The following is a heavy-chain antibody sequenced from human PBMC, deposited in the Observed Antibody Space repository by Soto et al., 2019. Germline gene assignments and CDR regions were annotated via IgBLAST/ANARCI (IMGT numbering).Heavy chain of an antibody. CDR3: ARDSGRYFDWPQVGYFDY. V-gene: IGHV3-30-3*01. Sequence: GGSLRLSCAASGFTFSSYAMHWVRQAPGKGLEWVAVISYDGSNKYYADSVKGRFTISRDNSKNTLYLQMNSLRAEDTAVYYCARDSGRYFDWPQVGYFDYWGQGTLVTVSS. CDR1: GFTFSSYA. J-gene: IGHJ4*02. D-gene: IGHD3-9*01. CDR2: ISYDGSNK.